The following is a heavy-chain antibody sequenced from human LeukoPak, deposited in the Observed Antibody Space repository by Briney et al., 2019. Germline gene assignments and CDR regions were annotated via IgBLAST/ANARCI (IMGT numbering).Heavy chain of an antibody. CDR2: IWYDGSNK. CDR1: GFTFSSHG. J-gene: IGHJ4*02. CDR3: ARDEGAVADPSDY. Sequence: GGSLRLSCAASGFTFSSHGMHWVRQAPGKGLEWVAFIWYDGSNKYYADSVKGRFTISRDNSKNTLYLQMNSLRAEDTAVCYCARDEGAVADPSDYWGQGTLVTVSS. D-gene: IGHD6-19*01. V-gene: IGHV3-33*01.